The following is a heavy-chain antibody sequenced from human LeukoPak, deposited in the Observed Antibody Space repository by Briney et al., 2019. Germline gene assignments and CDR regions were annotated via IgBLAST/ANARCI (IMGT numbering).Heavy chain of an antibody. Sequence: AAVKVSCKASGYTFTSYGMHLVREPPAPRQGRLGWISADTGNTTYAHKLQARFTETIHTSRSTAYRELSSLRTEQSTVYYCASSWGRSGLDHWGERTLVTVSS. CDR1: GYTFTSYG. CDR2: ISADTGNT. J-gene: IGHJ4*02. D-gene: IGHD2-15*01. V-gene: IGHV1-3*01. CDR3: ASSWGRSGLDH.